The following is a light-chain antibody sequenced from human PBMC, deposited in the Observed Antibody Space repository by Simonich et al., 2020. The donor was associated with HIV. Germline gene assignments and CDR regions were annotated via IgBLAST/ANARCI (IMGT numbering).Light chain of an antibody. J-gene: IGKJ2*01. Sequence: EIVMTQSPATLSVSPGERATLSCRASQSVSSNLAWYQQKPGQAPRHLTYGASTRATGIPARFTGSGSGTEFTLTINSMQSEDIAIFHCQQYDSWPYTFGQGTKLEIK. CDR1: QSVSSN. CDR2: GAS. V-gene: IGKV3-15*01. CDR3: QQYDSWPYT.